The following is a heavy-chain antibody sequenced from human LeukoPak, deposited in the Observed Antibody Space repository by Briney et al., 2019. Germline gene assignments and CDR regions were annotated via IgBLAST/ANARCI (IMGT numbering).Heavy chain of an antibody. Sequence: ASVKVSCKASGGTFSSYAISWVRQAPGQGLEWMGGIIPIFGTANYAQKFQGRVTMTRDMSTSTDYMELSSLRSEDTAVYYCARDNSVGDYAWWFDPWGQGTLVTVSS. CDR2: IIPIFGTA. CDR1: GGTFSSYA. V-gene: IGHV1-69*05. D-gene: IGHD1-26*01. CDR3: ARDNSVGDYAWWFDP. J-gene: IGHJ5*02.